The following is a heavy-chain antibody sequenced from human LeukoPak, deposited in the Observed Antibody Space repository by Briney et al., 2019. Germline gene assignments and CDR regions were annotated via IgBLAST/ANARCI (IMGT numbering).Heavy chain of an antibody. V-gene: IGHV1-69*04. Sequence: SVKVSCTASGGTFSSYAISWVRQAPGQGLEWMGRIIPILGIANYAQKFQGRVTITADKSTSTAYMELSSLRSEDTAVYYCAGEYYYDSSGYSTHYFDYWGQGTLVTVSS. J-gene: IGHJ4*02. CDR2: IIPILGIA. CDR1: GGTFSSYA. CDR3: AGEYYYDSSGYSTHYFDY. D-gene: IGHD3-22*01.